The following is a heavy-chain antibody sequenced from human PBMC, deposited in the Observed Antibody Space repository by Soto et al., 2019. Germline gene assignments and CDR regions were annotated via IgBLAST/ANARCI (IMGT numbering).Heavy chain of an antibody. J-gene: IGHJ3*02. CDR2: IYWDDDK. CDR3: AHSRYQGTFDI. V-gene: IGHV2-5*02. D-gene: IGHD2-2*01. CDR1: GFSLTTIGVG. Sequence: QITLKESGPPLVKPTQTLTLTCTFSGFSLTTIGVGVGWIRQPPGKALEWLALIYWDDDKSYSPSLKSRLTITKDTSKNQVFFTMTNMDPVDTGTFYCAHSRYQGTFDIWGQGTMVTVSS.